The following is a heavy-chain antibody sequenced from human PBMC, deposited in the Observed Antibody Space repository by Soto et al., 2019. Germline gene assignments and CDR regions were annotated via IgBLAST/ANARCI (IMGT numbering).Heavy chain of an antibody. J-gene: IGHJ3*02. V-gene: IGHV3-23*01. CDR1: GFTFSSYA. D-gene: IGHD6-6*01. CDR3: AKMDARSDAFDI. Sequence: GGSLRLSCAASGFTFSSYAMSWVRQAPGKGLEWVSAISGSGGSTYYADSVKGRFTISSDNSKNTLYLQMNSLRAEDTAVYYCAKMDARSDAFDIWGQGTMVTVSS. CDR2: ISGSGGST.